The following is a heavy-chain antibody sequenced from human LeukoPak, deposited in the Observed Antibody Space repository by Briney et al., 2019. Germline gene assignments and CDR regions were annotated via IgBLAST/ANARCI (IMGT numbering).Heavy chain of an antibody. CDR1: GFTFSSYE. CDR2: ISSSGSTI. Sequence: GGSLRLSCAASGFTFSSYEMNWVRQAPGKGLEWVSYISSSGSTIYYADSVKGRFTISRDNAKNSLYLQMNSLRAEDTAVYYCARDGYCSGGSCYDYWGQGTLVTVSP. D-gene: IGHD2-15*01. CDR3: ARDGYCSGGSCYDY. V-gene: IGHV3-48*03. J-gene: IGHJ4*02.